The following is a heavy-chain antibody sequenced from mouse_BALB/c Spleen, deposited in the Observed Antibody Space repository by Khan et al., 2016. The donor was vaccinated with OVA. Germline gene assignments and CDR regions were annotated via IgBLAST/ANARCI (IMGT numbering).Heavy chain of an antibody. J-gene: IGHJ3*01. Sequence: QVQLKQSGAELVKPGASVKLSCKASGYTFTSYYMNWVKQRPGQGLEWIGEINPNNGDANSNEKFKNKAALTVDTSSITAYIQLSSLTSEDSAVYYCTRSEYGWFAYWGQGTLVTVSA. CDR3: TRSEYGWFAY. CDR1: GYTFTSYY. V-gene: IGHV1S81*02. CDR2: INPNNGDA. D-gene: IGHD1-1*02.